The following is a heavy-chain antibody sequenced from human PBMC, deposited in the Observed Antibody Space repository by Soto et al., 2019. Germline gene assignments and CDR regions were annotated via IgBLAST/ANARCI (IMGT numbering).Heavy chain of an antibody. J-gene: IGHJ6*03. Sequence: GGSLRLSCAASGFTFSSNYMSWVRQAPGKGLEWVSVIYSGGSTYYADSVKGRFTISRDNSKNTLYLQMNSLRAEDTAVYYCARDKKLPPFWSGYYTTYYYYYMDVWGKGTTVTVSS. CDR3: ARDKKLPPFWSGYYTTYYYYYMDV. V-gene: IGHV3-66*01. D-gene: IGHD3-3*01. CDR2: IYSGGST. CDR1: GFTFSSNY.